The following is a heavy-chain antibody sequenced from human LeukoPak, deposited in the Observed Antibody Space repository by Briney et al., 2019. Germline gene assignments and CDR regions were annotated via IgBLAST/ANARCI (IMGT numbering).Heavy chain of an antibody. J-gene: IGHJ4*02. CDR1: GFTFSSYS. CDR2: ISSSSSYI. V-gene: IGHV3-21*01. CDR3: ARDSLVVPAAVGNFDY. D-gene: IGHD2-2*01. Sequence: PGGSLRLSCAASGFTFSSYSMNWVRQAPGKGPEWVSSISSSSSYIYYADSVKGRFTISRDNAKNSLYLQMNSLRAEDTAVYYCARDSLVVPAAVGNFDYWGQGTLVTVSS.